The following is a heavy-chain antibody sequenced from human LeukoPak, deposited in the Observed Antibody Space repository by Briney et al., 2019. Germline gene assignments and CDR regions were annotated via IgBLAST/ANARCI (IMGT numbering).Heavy chain of an antibody. V-gene: IGHV4-34*01. Sequence: SETLSLTCAVYGGSFSGYYWSWIRQPPGKGLEWIGEINHNGSTNYNPSLKSRVTISVDTSKNQFSLKLSSVTAADTAVYYCARGRRYFDWLYAYWGQGTLVTVSS. CDR1: GGSFSGYY. J-gene: IGHJ4*02. D-gene: IGHD3-9*01. CDR2: INHNGST. CDR3: ARGRRYFDWLYAY.